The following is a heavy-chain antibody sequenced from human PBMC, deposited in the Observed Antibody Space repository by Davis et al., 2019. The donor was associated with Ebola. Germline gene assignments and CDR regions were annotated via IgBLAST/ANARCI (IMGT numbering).Heavy chain of an antibody. Sequence: PGGSLRLSCAASGFTFSSYAMSWVRQAPGKGLEWVSAVSGGGYTFYSDSVKGRFTISRDNSKNTLYLQMNSLRVEDTAVYYCAKKITIFGVGPYGFDIRGQGTMVTVSS. D-gene: IGHD3-3*01. CDR2: VSGGGYT. J-gene: IGHJ3*02. CDR1: GFTFSSYA. V-gene: IGHV3-23*01. CDR3: AKKITIFGVGPYGFDI.